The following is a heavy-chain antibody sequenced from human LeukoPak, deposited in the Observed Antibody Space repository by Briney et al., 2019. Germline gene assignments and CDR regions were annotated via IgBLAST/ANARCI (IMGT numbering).Heavy chain of an antibody. CDR2: INHSGST. D-gene: IGHD2-2*01. CDR3: ARGTPLAIVVVPAAMSGSLDWFDP. CDR1: GGSFSGYY. J-gene: IGHJ5*02. Sequence: PSETLSLTCAVYGGSFSGYYWSWIRQPPGKGLEWIGEINHSGSTNYNPSLKSRVTISVDTSKNQFSLKLSSVTAADTAVYYCARGTPLAIVVVPAAMSGSLDWFDPWGQGTLVTVPS. V-gene: IGHV4-34*01.